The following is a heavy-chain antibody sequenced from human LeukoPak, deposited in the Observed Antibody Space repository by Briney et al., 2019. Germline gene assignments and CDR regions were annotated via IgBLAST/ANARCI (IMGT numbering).Heavy chain of an antibody. CDR3: AKDKGSGWYNGHYYYGMDV. CDR2: ISYDGSNK. D-gene: IGHD6-19*01. CDR1: GFTFSSYA. V-gene: IGHV3-30-3*01. J-gene: IGHJ6*02. Sequence: HPGRSLRLSCAASGFTFSSYAMHWVRQAPGKGLEWVAVISYDGSNKYYADSVKGRFTISRDNSKNTLYLQMNSLRAEDTALYYCAKDKGSGWYNGHYYYGMDVWGQGTTVTVSS.